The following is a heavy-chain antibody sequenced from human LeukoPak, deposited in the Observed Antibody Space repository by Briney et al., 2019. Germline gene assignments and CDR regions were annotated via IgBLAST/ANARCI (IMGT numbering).Heavy chain of an antibody. V-gene: IGHV1-8*01. D-gene: IGHD2-2*01. J-gene: IGHJ4*02. CDR3: ARRYCSSTSCYLDY. CDR1: GYTFTSYD. CDR2: MNPNSGNT. Sequence: ASVKVSCKASGYTFTSYDINWVRQATGQGLEWMGWMNPNSGNTGYAQKFQGRVTMTRNTSISTAYMELSSLGSEDTAVYYCARRYCSSTSCYLDYWGQGTLVTVSS.